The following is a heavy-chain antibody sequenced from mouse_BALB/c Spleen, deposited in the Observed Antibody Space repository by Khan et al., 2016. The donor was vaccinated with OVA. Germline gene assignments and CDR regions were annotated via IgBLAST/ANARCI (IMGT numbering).Heavy chain of an antibody. CDR1: GYTFTDYY. V-gene: IGHV1-77*01. CDR2: ISPGSGDT. Sequence: QVQLQQSGAELARPGASVKLSCKASGYTFTDYYINWVKQRTGQGLEGIGEISPGSGDTYYNERFKGKDTLTADKSSSTAYMQLSSLTSEAAAVYSCARRNYFGYTFAYWGQGTLVTVSA. J-gene: IGHJ3*01. CDR3: ARRNYFGYTFAY. D-gene: IGHD1-2*01.